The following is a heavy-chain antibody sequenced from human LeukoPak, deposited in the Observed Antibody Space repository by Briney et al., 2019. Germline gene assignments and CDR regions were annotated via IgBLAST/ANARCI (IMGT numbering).Heavy chain of an antibody. D-gene: IGHD4-17*01. CDR1: GYSFTSYW. J-gene: IGHJ2*01. V-gene: IGHV5-51*01. Sequence: GESLKISCKGSGYSFTSYWIGWVRQMPGKGLEWRWIIYPGDSDTRYSPSFQGQVTISADKSISTAYLQWSSLKASDTAMYYCARQTTVTTRSWYFDLWGRGTLVTVSS. CDR3: ARQTTVTTRSWYFDL. CDR2: IYPGDSDT.